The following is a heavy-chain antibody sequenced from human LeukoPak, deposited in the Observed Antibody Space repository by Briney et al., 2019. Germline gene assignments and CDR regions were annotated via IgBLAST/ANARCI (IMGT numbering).Heavy chain of an antibody. V-gene: IGHV3-74*01. D-gene: IGHD5-24*01. CDR1: RFSFSNYW. Sequence: PGGSLRLSCAASRFSFSNYWMHWVRQAPGKGLVWVSRVKSDGSNPSYADSVKGRFTISRDNSKNTLYLQMNSLRAEDTAVYYCARDLRDGYKDAFDIWGQGTMVTVSS. J-gene: IGHJ3*02. CDR3: ARDLRDGYKDAFDI. CDR2: VKSDGSNP.